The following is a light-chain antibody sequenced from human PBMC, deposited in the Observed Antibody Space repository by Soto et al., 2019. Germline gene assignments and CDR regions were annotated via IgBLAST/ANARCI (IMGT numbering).Light chain of an antibody. V-gene: IGLV2-14*01. Sequence: QSVLTQPASVSGSPGQSITISCTGTRSDVGGYNFVSWYQQFPGKAPKLMIYEVRNRPSGISNRFSGSKSGNTASLTISGLQAEDEVDYYCSSYTSSGTLEVFGTGTKLT. CDR3: SSYTSSGTLEV. J-gene: IGLJ1*01. CDR1: RSDVGGYNF. CDR2: EVR.